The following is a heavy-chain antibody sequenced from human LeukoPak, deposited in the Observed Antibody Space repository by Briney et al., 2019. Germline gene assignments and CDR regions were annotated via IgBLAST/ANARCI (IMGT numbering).Heavy chain of an antibody. Sequence: PGGSLRLSRAASGFTFGSYAMSWVRQAPGKGLEWVSAISGSGGSTYYADSVKGRFTISRDNSKNTLYLQMNSLRAEDTAVYYCAKAQQWLVGKDFDYWGQGTLVTVSS. CDR3: AKAQQWLVGKDFDY. CDR2: ISGSGGST. J-gene: IGHJ4*02. D-gene: IGHD6-19*01. V-gene: IGHV3-23*01. CDR1: GFTFGSYA.